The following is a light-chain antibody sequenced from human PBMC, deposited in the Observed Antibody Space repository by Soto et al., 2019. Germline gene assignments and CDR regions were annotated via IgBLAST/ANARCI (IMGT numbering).Light chain of an antibody. J-gene: IGKJ5*01. V-gene: IGKV3-20*01. CDR3: QHYVSPPIT. CDR2: DAS. CDR1: QSLSSSY. Sequence: EIVLTQSPGTLSLSPGERATLSCRASQSLSSSYLAWYQQKPGQAPSLLIYDASNRATGIPARFSGSGSGTDFTLTISSLEPEDFAVYYCQHYVSPPITFGQGTRLEI.